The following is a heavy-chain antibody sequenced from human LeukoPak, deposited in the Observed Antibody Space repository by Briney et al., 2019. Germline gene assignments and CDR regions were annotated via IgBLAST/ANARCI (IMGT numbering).Heavy chain of an antibody. CDR2: IIPIFDTA. CDR1: GGTFSSYA. J-gene: IGHJ4*02. V-gene: IGHV1-69*13. CDR3: ARGPSSGYYFDY. Sequence: ASVKVSCKASGGTFSSYAISWVRQAPGQGLEWMGGIIPIFDTANYAQKFQGRVTITADESTSTAYMELSSLRSEDTAVYYCARGPSSGYYFDYWGQGTLVTVSS. D-gene: IGHD3-22*01.